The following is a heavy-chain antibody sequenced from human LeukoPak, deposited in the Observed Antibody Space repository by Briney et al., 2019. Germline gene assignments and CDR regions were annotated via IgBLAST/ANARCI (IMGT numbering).Heavy chain of an antibody. J-gene: IGHJ4*02. D-gene: IGHD5-12*01. CDR2: ISDSSAM. CDR1: GFTFRTYS. CDR3: ARDGGYSGFDADC. V-gene: IGHV3-48*01. Sequence: GGSLRLSCAASGFTFRTYSMKWVRQAPGKGLEWVSYISDSSAMYYADSVRGRFTISRENDKNSLFLQMNSLRAGDTAVYYCARDGGYSGFDADCWGQGTLVTVSS.